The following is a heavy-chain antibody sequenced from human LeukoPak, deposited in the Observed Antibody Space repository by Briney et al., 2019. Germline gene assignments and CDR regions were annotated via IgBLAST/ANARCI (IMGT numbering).Heavy chain of an antibody. J-gene: IGHJ6*03. Sequence: SETLSLTCTVSGGSISSSSYYWGWIRQPPGKGLEWIGSIYYSGSTYYNPSLKSRVTISVDTSKNQFSLKLSSVTAADTAVYYCARHPDYYYYYMDVWGKGTTVTVSS. V-gene: IGHV4-39*01. CDR3: ARHPDYYYYYMDV. CDR1: GGSISSSSYY. CDR2: IYYSGST.